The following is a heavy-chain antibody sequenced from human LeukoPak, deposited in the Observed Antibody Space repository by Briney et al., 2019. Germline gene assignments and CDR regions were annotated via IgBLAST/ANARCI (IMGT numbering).Heavy chain of an antibody. CDR3: ARSRGPNILTGYFMPYYFDY. CDR1: GGSVSSDSYY. V-gene: IGHV4-61*01. J-gene: IGHJ4*02. CDR2: IYYSGST. Sequence: KPSETLSLTCTVSGGSVSSDSYYWNWIRQPPGKGLEWIGYIYYSGSTNYNPSLKSRVTISVDTSKNQFSLKLSSVTAADTAVYYCARSRGPNILTGYFMPYYFDYWGQGALVTVSS. D-gene: IGHD3-9*01.